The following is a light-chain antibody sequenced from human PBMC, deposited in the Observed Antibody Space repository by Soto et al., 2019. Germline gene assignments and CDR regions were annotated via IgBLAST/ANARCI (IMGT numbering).Light chain of an antibody. CDR1: QSITTC. Sequence: DIQMPQSPSSLSASVGDRVTITCRASQSITTCLNWYQQKPGKAPKLLIYDTSSLQSGVPSRFSGSGSGTDFTLTISSQQPADFTTYYCQQTYSIVLTFGQGTKVEVK. CDR2: DTS. CDR3: QQTYSIVLT. J-gene: IGKJ1*01. V-gene: IGKV1-39*01.